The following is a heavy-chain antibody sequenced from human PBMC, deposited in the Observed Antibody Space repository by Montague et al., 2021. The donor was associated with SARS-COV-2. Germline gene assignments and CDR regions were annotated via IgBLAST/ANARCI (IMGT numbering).Heavy chain of an antibody. CDR2: INHSGST. CDR3: ARGRYSSSWYGERRNWFDP. V-gene: IGHV4-34*01. Sequence: SETLSLTRAVYGGSFSGYYWSWIRQPPGKGLEWIGEINHSGSTNXNPSLKSRVTISVDTSKNQFSLKLSSVTAADTAVYYCARGRYSSSWYGERRNWFDPWGQGTLVTVSS. J-gene: IGHJ5*02. D-gene: IGHD6-13*01. CDR1: GGSFSGYY.